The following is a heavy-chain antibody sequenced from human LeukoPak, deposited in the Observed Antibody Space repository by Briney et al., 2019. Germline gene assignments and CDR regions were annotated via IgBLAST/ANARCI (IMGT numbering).Heavy chain of an antibody. CDR2: ISSSSSYI. Sequence: GGSLRLSCVASGFTFSSFTMNWVRRAPGKGLEWVSSISSSSSYIYYADSVKGRFTISRDNAKRSLYLQMNSLRAEATAVYYCAELGITMIGGVWGKGTTVTISS. CDR1: GFTFSSFT. CDR3: AELGITMIGGV. V-gene: IGHV3-21*01. D-gene: IGHD3-10*02. J-gene: IGHJ6*04.